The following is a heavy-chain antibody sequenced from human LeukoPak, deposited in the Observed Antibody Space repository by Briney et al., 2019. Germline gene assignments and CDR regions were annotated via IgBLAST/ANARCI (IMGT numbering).Heavy chain of an antibody. CDR1: GGSISNNY. V-gene: IGHV4-59*08. Sequence: SETLSLTCTVSGGSISNNYWSWIRQPPGKGLEWIGYIYYSGSTNYNPSLKSRVLISVDTSRNQFSLKLTSVTAAGTAVYYCARRGSAYSLDYWGQATLVTVS. J-gene: IGHJ4*02. CDR2: IYYSGST. D-gene: IGHD3-22*01. CDR3: ARRGSAYSLDY.